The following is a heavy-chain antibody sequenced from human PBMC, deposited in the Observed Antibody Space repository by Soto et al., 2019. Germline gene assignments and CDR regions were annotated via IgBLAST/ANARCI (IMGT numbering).Heavy chain of an antibody. Sequence: ASVKVSFKASGYTFTVYSMHWVRQAPGQGLGWMGWINPNSGGTNYAQKFQGWVTMARDTSISTAYMELSRLRSDDTAVYYCARDHDYYDSSGILDVWGQGTTVTVSS. J-gene: IGHJ6*02. CDR3: ARDHDYYDSSGILDV. V-gene: IGHV1-2*04. CDR1: GYTFTVYS. CDR2: INPNSGGT. D-gene: IGHD3-22*01.